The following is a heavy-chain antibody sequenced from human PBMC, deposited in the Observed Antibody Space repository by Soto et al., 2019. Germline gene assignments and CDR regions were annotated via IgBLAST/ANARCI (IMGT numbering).Heavy chain of an antibody. J-gene: IGHJ6*02. CDR2: IIPIFGTA. Sequence: SVKVSCKASGGTFSSYAISWVRQAPGQGLEWMGGIIPIFGTANYAQKFQGRVTITADESTSTAYMGLSSLRSEDTAVYYCARVDYYYYGMDVWGQGTTVTVSS. CDR1: GGTFSSYA. CDR3: ARVDYYYYGMDV. V-gene: IGHV1-69*13.